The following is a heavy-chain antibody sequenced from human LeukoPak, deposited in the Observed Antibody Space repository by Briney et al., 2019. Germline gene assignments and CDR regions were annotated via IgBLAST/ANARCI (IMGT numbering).Heavy chain of an antibody. Sequence: SETLSLTCTVSGGSISSYYWSWIRQPPGKGLEWIGYIYYSGSTNYNPSLKSRVTISVDMSKNQFSLKLSSVTAADTAVYYCARAWGDSSSWYAEPNAFDIWGQGTMVTVSS. D-gene: IGHD6-13*01. CDR1: GGSISSYY. J-gene: IGHJ3*02. V-gene: IGHV4-59*01. CDR2: IYYSGST. CDR3: ARAWGDSSSWYAEPNAFDI.